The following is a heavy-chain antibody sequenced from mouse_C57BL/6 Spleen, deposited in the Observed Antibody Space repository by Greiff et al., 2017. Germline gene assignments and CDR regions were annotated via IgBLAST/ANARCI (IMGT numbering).Heavy chain of an antibody. CDR2: INPNNGGT. J-gene: IGHJ1*03. CDR1: GYTFTDYN. D-gene: IGHD1-1*01. CDR3: ARSDVVATRPDWYFDV. V-gene: IGHV1-22*01. Sequence: DVQLQESGPELVKPGASVKMSCKASGYTFTDYNMHWVKQSHGKSLEWIGYINPNNGGTSYNQKFKGKATLTVNKSSSTAYMELRSLTSEDSAVYYCARSDVVATRPDWYFDVWGTGTTVTVSS.